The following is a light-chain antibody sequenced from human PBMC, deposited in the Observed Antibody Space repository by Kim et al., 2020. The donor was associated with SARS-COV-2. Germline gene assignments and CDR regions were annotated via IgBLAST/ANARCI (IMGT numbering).Light chain of an antibody. CDR1: NVGSNS. CDR3: LVWDDVSDHWV. Sequence: APGQTATLTGGGDNVGSNSVPCYQQKPGQAPVLVISSDTDRPSGIPERFSGSTSGNTAALTIDRVAAGDEADYYCLVWDDVSDHWVFGTGTKVTVL. V-gene: IGLV3-21*04. CDR2: SDT. J-gene: IGLJ3*02.